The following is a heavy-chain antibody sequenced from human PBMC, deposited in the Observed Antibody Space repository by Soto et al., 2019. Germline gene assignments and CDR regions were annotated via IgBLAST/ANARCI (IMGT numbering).Heavy chain of an antibody. CDR1: GFTFRDYA. V-gene: IGHV3-30*04. CDR2: ISYDGSNE. CDR3: VRTSDWSDTFDI. D-gene: IGHD3-9*01. Sequence: GGSLRLSCGASGFTFRDYAMHWVRQAPGKGLEWVAVISYDGSNEFYPDSVKGRFTISRDNSKDTLFLQMNSLKTEDTALYYCVRTSDWSDTFDIWGQGTMVTVSS. J-gene: IGHJ3*02.